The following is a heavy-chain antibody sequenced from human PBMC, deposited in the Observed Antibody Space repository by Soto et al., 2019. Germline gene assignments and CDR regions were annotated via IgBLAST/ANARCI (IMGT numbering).Heavy chain of an antibody. CDR2: SYPVDSDT. V-gene: IGHV5-51*01. J-gene: IGHJ6*02. Sequence: PGESLKSSGKGSGYSFTSYWIGWVRQMPGKGLEWMGISYPVDSDTRYSPSFQGQVTISADKSISTAYLQWSSLKASDTAMYYCARHAKGIAAAGILRNWVRPYYYYGMDVWGQGTTVTVSS. CDR3: ARHAKGIAAAGILRNWVRPYYYYGMDV. CDR1: GYSFTSYW. D-gene: IGHD6-13*01.